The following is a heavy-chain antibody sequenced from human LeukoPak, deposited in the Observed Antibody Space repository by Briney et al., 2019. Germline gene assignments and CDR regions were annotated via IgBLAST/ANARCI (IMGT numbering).Heavy chain of an antibody. CDR2: MNPNSGNT. CDR1: GYTFTSYD. D-gene: IGHD6-13*01. J-gene: IGHJ4*02. CDR3: ARGLTFIAALDY. Sequence: GASVKVSRKASGYTFTSYDINWVRQATGQGLEWMGWMNPNSGNTGYAQKFQGRVTMTRNTSISTAYMELSSLRSEDTAVYYCARGLTFIAALDYWGQGTLVTVSS. V-gene: IGHV1-8*01.